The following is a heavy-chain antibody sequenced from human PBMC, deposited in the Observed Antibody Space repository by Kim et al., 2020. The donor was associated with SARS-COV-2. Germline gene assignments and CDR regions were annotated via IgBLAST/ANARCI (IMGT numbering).Heavy chain of an antibody. J-gene: IGHJ3*02. Sequence: YVKGRFPISRDNDQNTLYLQMNNMRAEDTAVYYCARGLWFGELLYAFDIWGQGTMVTVSS. CDR3: ARGLWFGELLYAFDI. V-gene: IGHV3-74*01. D-gene: IGHD3-10*01.